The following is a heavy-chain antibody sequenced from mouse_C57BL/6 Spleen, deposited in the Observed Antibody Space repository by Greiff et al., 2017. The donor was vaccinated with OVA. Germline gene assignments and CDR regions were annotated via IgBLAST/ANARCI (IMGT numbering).Heavy chain of an antibody. J-gene: IGHJ2*01. CDR3: ARERYYGSSYVGD. CDR1: GYTFTDYN. Sequence: EVQVVESGPELVKPGASVKMSCKASGYTFTDYNMHWVKQSHGKSLEWIGYINPNNGGTSYNQKFKGKATLTVNKSSSTAYMELRSLTSEDSAVYDCARERYYGSSYVGDWGQGTTLTVSS. V-gene: IGHV1-22*01. D-gene: IGHD1-1*01. CDR2: INPNNGGT.